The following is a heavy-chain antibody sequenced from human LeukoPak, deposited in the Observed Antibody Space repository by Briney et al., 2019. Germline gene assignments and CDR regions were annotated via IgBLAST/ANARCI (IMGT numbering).Heavy chain of an antibody. J-gene: IGHJ3*02. CDR3: ASMIVVVITDGRDAFDI. D-gene: IGHD3-22*01. V-gene: IGHV1-69*05. CDR1: GGTFSSYA. Sequence: SVKVSCKASGGTFSSYAISWVRQAPGQGLEWMGGIIPIFGTANYAQKFQGRVTITTDESTSTAYMELSSLRSEDTAAYYCASMIVVVITDGRDAFDIWGQGTMVTVSS. CDR2: IIPIFGTA.